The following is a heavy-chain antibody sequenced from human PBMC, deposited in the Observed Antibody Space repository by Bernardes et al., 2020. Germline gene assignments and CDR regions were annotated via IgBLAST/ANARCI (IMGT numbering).Heavy chain of an antibody. J-gene: IGHJ3*01. CDR1: GFTFSSSS. D-gene: IGHD2-2*01. CDR3: AREGGYCSSTSCYAT. Sequence: GGSLRLSCAASGFTFSSSSMNWVRQAPGKGLEWVSSLSRSSRYIYYADSVKGRFTISRDNAKNSLYLQMNSLRAEDTAVYYCAREGGYCSSTSCYATWGQGTMVTVAA. CDR2: LSRSSRYI. V-gene: IGHV3-21*01.